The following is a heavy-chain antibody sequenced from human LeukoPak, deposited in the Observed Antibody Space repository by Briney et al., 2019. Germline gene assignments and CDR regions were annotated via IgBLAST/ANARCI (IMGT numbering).Heavy chain of an antibody. CDR1: GGSISSGGYS. CDR3: ARFAGGYHVGDAFDI. J-gene: IGHJ3*02. D-gene: IGHD3-22*01. V-gene: IGHV4-30-2*01. CDR2: IYHSGST. Sequence: NPSETLSLTCAVSGGSISSGGYSWSWIRQPPGKGLEWIGYIYHSGSTYYNPSLKSRVTISVDRSKNQFSLKLSSVTAADTAVYYCARFAGGYHVGDAFDIWGQGTMVTVSS.